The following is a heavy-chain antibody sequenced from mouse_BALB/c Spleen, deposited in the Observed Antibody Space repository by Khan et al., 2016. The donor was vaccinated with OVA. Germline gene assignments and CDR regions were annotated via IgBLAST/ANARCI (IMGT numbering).Heavy chain of an antibody. D-gene: IGHD2-12*01. Sequence: LQESGAELVKPGASVKMSCKASGYTFTSYNMFWVKQTPGQDLEWIGAIYPGNGDTSYNQKFKGKATLTADTSSSTAYMQLSSLTSEDSAVYYCAREGFTTSAWFAYWGQGTLVTVSA. V-gene: IGHV1-12*01. CDR2: IYPGNGDT. CDR3: AREGFTTSAWFAY. J-gene: IGHJ3*01. CDR1: GYTFTSYN.